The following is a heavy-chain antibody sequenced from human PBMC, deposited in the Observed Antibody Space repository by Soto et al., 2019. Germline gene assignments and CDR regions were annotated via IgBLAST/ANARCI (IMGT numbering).Heavy chain of an antibody. V-gene: IGHV4-31*03. Sequence: SETLSLTCTVSGGSISSGGYYWSWIRQHPGKGLEWIGYIYYSGSTYYNPSLKSRVTISVDTSKNQFSLKLSSVTAADTAVYYCARDLGRYNWNVESWFDPWGQGTLVTVSS. CDR1: GGSISSGGYY. D-gene: IGHD1-1*01. CDR3: ARDLGRYNWNVESWFDP. CDR2: IYYSGST. J-gene: IGHJ5*02.